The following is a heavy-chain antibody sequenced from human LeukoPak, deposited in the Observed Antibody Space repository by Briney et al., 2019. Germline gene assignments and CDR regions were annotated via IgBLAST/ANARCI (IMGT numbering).Heavy chain of an antibody. Sequence: ASVKVSCKASGYIFTGYYMHWVRQAPGQGLEWMGGINPHNGGTNYAQIFQGRVTMTRDTSISTAYMELSRLRSDDTAMYYCARDRVALKSHYYGPGNADDAFDIWGQETMVTVSS. CDR3: ARDRVALKSHYYGPGNADDAFDI. J-gene: IGHJ3*02. CDR1: GYIFTGYY. D-gene: IGHD3-10*01. CDR2: INPHNGGT. V-gene: IGHV1-2*02.